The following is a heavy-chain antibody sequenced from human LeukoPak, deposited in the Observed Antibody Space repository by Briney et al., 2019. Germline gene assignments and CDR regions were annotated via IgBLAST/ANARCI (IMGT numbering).Heavy chain of an antibody. V-gene: IGHV3-23*01. D-gene: IGHD6-6*01. CDR2: ISGSGAST. CDR1: GFTLSAYA. J-gene: IGHJ4*02. Sequence: GSLRLSCAASGFTLSAYAMSWVRQAPGKGLGWVSTISGSGASTYYADSVKGRFTISRDNSKNTLYLQMNSLRAEDTALYYCAKVIYSSSSKEAYWGQGTLVTVSS. CDR3: AKVIYSSSSKEAY.